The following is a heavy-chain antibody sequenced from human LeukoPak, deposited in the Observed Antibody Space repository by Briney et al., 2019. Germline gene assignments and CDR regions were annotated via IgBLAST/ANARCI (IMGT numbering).Heavy chain of an antibody. CDR1: GFTFNSYA. D-gene: IGHD4-11*01. CDR3: AKVSRTTVTGLLDY. CDR2: ISGSGGST. Sequence: GGSLRLSCAASGFTFNSYAMSWVRQAPGKGLEWVSAISGSGGSTYYADSVKGRFTISRDNSKNTLYLQMNSLRAEDTAVYYCAKVSRTTVTGLLDYWGQGTLVTVSS. J-gene: IGHJ4*02. V-gene: IGHV3-23*01.